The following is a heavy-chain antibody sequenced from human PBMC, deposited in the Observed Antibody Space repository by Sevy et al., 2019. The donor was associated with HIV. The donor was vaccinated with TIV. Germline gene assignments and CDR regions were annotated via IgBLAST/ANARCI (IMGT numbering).Heavy chain of an antibody. CDR3: AKSEASYVYYYYGMDV. J-gene: IGHJ6*02. CDR2: IRNDGSNK. D-gene: IGHD3-16*01. Sequence: GGSLRRSCAASGFTFSSYGMHWVRQAPGKGLEWVAFIRNDGSNKYYADSVKGRFTISRDNSKNTLYLQMNSLRAEDTAVYYCAKSEASYVYYYYGMDVWGQGTTVTVSS. CDR1: GFTFSSYG. V-gene: IGHV3-30*02.